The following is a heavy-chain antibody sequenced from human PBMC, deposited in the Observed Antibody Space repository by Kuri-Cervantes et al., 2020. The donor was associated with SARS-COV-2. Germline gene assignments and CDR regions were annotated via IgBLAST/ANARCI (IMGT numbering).Heavy chain of an antibody. CDR1: GFTVSSNY. D-gene: IGHD3-10*01. V-gene: IGHV3-30*18. Sequence: LSLTCAASGFTVSSNYMSWVRQAPGKGLEWVAVISYDGSNKYYADSVKGRFTISRDNSKNTLYLQMNTLRPEDTAVYYCAKDRNDYGSGTCFDSWGRGTLVTVSS. CDR3: AKDRNDYGSGTCFDS. CDR2: ISYDGSNK. J-gene: IGHJ4*02.